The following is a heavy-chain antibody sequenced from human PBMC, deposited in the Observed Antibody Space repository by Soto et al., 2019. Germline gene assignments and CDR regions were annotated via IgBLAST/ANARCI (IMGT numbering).Heavy chain of an antibody. CDR1: GFTFSAYN. CDR2: ISSTGTYL. CDR3: ARQLHFGELSLGF. D-gene: IGHD3-10*01. V-gene: IGHV3-21*01. Sequence: PVGSLRLSCAASGFTFSAYNIYWVRQAPGKGLEWVSFISSTGTYLNYAASLKGRFTISRDNANSSVFLQMDNLSAEDTAGYYCARQLHFGELSLGFWGQGTLVTVSS. J-gene: IGHJ4*02.